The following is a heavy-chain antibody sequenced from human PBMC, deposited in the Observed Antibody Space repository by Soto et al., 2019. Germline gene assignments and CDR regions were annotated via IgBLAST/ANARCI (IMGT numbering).Heavy chain of an antibody. CDR1: GYTFTSYA. Sequence: ASVKVSCTASGYTFTSYAIHWVRQAPGQRLEWMGWINAGNGNTKYSQKFQGRVTITRDTSASTAYMELSSLRSEDTAVYYCARTMYSSSWHGLLGAFDIWGQGTMVTVSS. D-gene: IGHD6-13*01. J-gene: IGHJ3*02. CDR3: ARTMYSSSWHGLLGAFDI. V-gene: IGHV1-3*01. CDR2: INAGNGNT.